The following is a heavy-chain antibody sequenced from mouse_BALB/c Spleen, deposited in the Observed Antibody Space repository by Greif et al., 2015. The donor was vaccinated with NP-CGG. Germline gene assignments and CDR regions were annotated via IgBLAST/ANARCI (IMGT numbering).Heavy chain of an antibody. V-gene: IGHV3-8*02. Sequence: EVQLQESGPSLVKPSQTLSLTCSVTGDSITSGYWNWIRKFPGNKLEYMGYISYSGSTYYNPSLKSRISITRDTSKNQYYLQLNSVTTEDTATYYWARYYYGSSYYFDYWGQGTTLTVSS. D-gene: IGHD1-1*01. CDR1: GDSITSGY. J-gene: IGHJ2*01. CDR2: ISYSGST. CDR3: ARYYYGSSYYFDY.